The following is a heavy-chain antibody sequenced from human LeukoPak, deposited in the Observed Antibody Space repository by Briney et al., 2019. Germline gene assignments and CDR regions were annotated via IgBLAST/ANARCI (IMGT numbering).Heavy chain of an antibody. CDR2: IYSSGGT. Sequence: SETLSPTCIVSGGSISSYYWSWIRQPPGKGLEWIGYIYSSGGTNSNPSLKSRVTISVDTSKSQFSLKMTSVTAADTAVYYCARQGSGGRAFDIWGQGTMVTVSS. CDR1: GGSISSYY. CDR3: ARQGSGGRAFDI. V-gene: IGHV4-59*08. D-gene: IGHD1-26*01. J-gene: IGHJ3*02.